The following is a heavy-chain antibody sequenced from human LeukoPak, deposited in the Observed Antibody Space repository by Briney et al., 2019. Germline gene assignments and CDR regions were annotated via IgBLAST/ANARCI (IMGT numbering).Heavy chain of an antibody. CDR3: ASVQVGDGYNYDY. CDR2: ISQDGSEK. D-gene: IGHD5-24*01. Sequence: GGSLRLSCAVSGFTFGDYWMTWVRQAPGKGLEWVANISQDGSEKNYVDSVKGRFTISRDNAKNSLYLHMNSLRAEDTAVYYCASVQVGDGYNYDYWGQGALVTVSS. J-gene: IGHJ4*02. V-gene: IGHV3-7*01. CDR1: GFTFGDYW.